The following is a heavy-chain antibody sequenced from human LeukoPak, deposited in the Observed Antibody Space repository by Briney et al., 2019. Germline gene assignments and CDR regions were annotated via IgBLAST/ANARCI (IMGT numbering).Heavy chain of an antibody. J-gene: IGHJ4*02. V-gene: IGHV1-2*02. D-gene: IGHD3-16*02. CDR2: INPNSGGT. CDR3: ARDFGGVIVHFDY. Sequence: ASVKVSCKASGYTFTGYYMHWVRQAPGQGLEWMGWINPNSGGTNYAQKFQGRVTMTRDTSISTAYMELSRLRSDDTAVYYCARDFGGVIVHFDYWGQGTLVTVSS. CDR1: GYTFTGYY.